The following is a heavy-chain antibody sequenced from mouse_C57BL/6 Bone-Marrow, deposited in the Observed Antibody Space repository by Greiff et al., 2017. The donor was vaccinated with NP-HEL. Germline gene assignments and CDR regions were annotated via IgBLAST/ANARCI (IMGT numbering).Heavy chain of an antibody. J-gene: IGHJ1*03. CDR2: IDPSDSYT. D-gene: IGHD1-1*01. Sequence: QVQLQQPGAELVMPGASVKLSCKASGYTFTSYWMHWVKQRPGQGLEWIGEIDPSDSYTNYNQKFKGKSTFTVDKSSSTAYMQLSSLTSEDSAVYYCARLTTVVAHWYFDVWGTGTTVTVSS. V-gene: IGHV1-69*01. CDR1: GYTFTSYW. CDR3: ARLTTVVAHWYFDV.